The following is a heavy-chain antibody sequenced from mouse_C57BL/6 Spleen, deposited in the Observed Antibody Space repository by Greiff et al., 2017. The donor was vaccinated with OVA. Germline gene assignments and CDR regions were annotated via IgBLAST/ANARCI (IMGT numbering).Heavy chain of an antibody. Sequence: QVQLQQPGAELVKPGASVKLSCKASGYTFTSYWMQWVKQRPGQGLEWIGEIDPSDSYTNYKQKFKGKATLTVDTSSSTAYMQLSSLTSEDSAVYYCARNYDYSAWFAYWGQGTLVTVSA. J-gene: IGHJ3*01. CDR3: ARNYDYSAWFAY. CDR2: IDPSDSYT. D-gene: IGHD2-4*01. CDR1: GYTFTSYW. V-gene: IGHV1-50*01.